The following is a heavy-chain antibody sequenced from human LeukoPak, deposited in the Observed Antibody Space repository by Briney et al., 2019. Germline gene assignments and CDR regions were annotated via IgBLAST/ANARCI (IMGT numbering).Heavy chain of an antibody. CDR1: GLTFSSSW. CDR3: ARDRIIYGDYGDAFDI. V-gene: IGHV3-74*01. CDR2: INSDGSKT. D-gene: IGHD4-17*01. Sequence: GGSLRLSCAASGLTFSSSWMHWVRQAPGKGLVWVSRINSDGSKTDYADSVKGRFTISRDNAKNSLYLQMNSLRAEDTAVYYCARDRIIYGDYGDAFDIWGQGTMVTVSS. J-gene: IGHJ3*02.